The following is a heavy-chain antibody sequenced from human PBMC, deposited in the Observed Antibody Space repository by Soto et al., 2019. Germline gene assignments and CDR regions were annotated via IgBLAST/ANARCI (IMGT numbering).Heavy chain of an antibody. J-gene: IGHJ4*02. D-gene: IGHD1-26*01. V-gene: IGHV1-2*04. Sequence: QVQLVQSGAEVKKPGASVKVSCKASGYTFSGHYMHWVRQAPGQGLEWMGWINPKSGGTNYAQKFPGWVPMTADTSISTAYMELRRLRSDDTAVYYCARGRIVGATTHFAYWGQGSLVTVSS. CDR1: GYTFSGHY. CDR2: INPKSGGT. CDR3: ARGRIVGATTHFAY.